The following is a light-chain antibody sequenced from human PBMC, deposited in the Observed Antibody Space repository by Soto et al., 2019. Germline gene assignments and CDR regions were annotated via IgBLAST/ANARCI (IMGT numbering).Light chain of an antibody. V-gene: IGKV3-20*01. CDR3: QHYDTSPWT. CDR2: GAT. J-gene: IGKJ1*01. CDR1: QIVSTNQ. Sequence: IVLPQSPATLSFSPGETATVSCRASQIVSTNQLAWYQQKPGQAPRLLFHGATNRANAVPDRFSGSGSGTDFTLTISRLQPEDFAVYYCQHYDTSPWTFGQGTKVDIK.